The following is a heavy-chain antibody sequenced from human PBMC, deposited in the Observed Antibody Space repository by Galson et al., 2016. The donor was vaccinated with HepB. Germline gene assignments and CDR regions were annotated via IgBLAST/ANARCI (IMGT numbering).Heavy chain of an antibody. V-gene: IGHV1-18*01. J-gene: IGHJ6*04. CDR2: ISPYNGNT. Sequence: SVKVSCKASGYTFTSYGLSWVRQAPGQGLEWMGWISPYNGNTNYAQKFQGRVTMTTDTSTSTAYMELRSLRSDDTAVYYCARRSLPGGNYVEEYGMDVWGKGTTVTVSS. D-gene: IGHD4-23*01. CDR1: GYTFTSYG. CDR3: ARRSLPGGNYVEEYGMDV.